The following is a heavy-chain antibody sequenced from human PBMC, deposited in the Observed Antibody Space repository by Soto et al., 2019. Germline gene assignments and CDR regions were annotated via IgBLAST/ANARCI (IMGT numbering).Heavy chain of an antibody. CDR2: IYYSGST. CDR1: GGSISSYY. V-gene: IGHV4-59*01. Sequence: SETLSLTCTVSGGSISSYYWSWIRQPPGKGLEWIGYIYYSGSTNYNPSLKSRATISVDTSKNQFSLKLSSVTAADTAVYYCARGLPGIAAAGKGFNYYNYMDVWGKGTTVTVSS. CDR3: ARGLPGIAAAGKGFNYYNYMDV. J-gene: IGHJ6*03. D-gene: IGHD6-13*01.